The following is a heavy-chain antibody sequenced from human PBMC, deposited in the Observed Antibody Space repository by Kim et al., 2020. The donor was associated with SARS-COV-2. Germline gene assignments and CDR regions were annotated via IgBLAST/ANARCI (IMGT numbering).Heavy chain of an antibody. D-gene: IGHD6-13*01. J-gene: IGHJ4*01. V-gene: IGHV4-31*03. Sequence: SETLSLTCTVSGGSISSGCYYWSWMRQHPGQGLEWIGYHYYSRSTYYNPSLKVRVTISVATSKNQLTLNLISVTAAATAVYYRTRCGSSRCGDKWGFDY. CDR2: HYYSRST. CDR1: GGSISSGCYY. CDR3: TRCGSSRCGDKWGFDY.